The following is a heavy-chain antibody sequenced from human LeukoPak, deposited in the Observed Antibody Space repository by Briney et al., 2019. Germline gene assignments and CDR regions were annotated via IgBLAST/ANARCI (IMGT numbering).Heavy chain of an antibody. D-gene: IGHD2-2*01. CDR3: ARHSSSRGTSSLFDY. V-gene: IGHV4-59*08. CDR1: GGSISSYY. CDR2: ISYSGST. J-gene: IGHJ4*02. Sequence: SETLSLTCSVSGGSISSYYWSWIRQPPGRGLEWIGYISYSGSTNYNPSLRSRVTISVDTSKNQFSLKLSSVTAADTAVYYCARHSSSRGTSSLFDYWGQGTLVTVSS.